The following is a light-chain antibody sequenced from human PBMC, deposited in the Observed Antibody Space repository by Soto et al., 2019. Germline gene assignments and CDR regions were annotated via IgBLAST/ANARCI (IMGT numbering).Light chain of an antibody. V-gene: IGKV1-39*01. CDR2: AAS. CDR3: QQSYSTPLT. J-gene: IGKJ4*01. CDR1: QSISSY. Sequence: DIHMTQSPSTLSASVGDRVTITCRASQSISSYLNWYQQKPGKAPKLLIYAASSLHSGVPSRFSGSGSGTDFTLTISSLQPEDFTTYYCQQSYSTPLTFGGGTKVDIK.